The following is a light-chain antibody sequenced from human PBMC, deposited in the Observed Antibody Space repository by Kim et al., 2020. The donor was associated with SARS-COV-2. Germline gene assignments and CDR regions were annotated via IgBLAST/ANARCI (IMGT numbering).Light chain of an antibody. CDR3: QSYDSSLSGSV. V-gene: IGLV1-40*01. CDR2: GNS. CDR1: SSNSGAGYD. J-gene: IGLJ3*02. Sequence: VTISCPGSSSNSGAGYDVHWYQQLPGTAPKLLIYGNSNRPSGVPDRFSGSKSGTSASLAITGLQAEDEADYYCQSYDSSLSGSVFGGGTQLTVL.